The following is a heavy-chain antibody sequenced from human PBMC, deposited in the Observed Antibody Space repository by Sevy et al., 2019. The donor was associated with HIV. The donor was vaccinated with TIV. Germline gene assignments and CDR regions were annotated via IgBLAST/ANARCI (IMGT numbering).Heavy chain of an antibody. CDR2: ISWNSGSI. J-gene: IGHJ4*02. Sequence: GGSLRLSCAASGFTFDDYAMHWVRQAPGKGLEWVSGISWNSGSIGYADSVKGRFTISRDNAKNSLYLQMNSLRAEDTALYYRAKGVTGTTVTSYFDYWGQGTLVTVSS. CDR1: GFTFDDYA. D-gene: IGHD4-4*01. CDR3: AKGVTGTTVTSYFDY. V-gene: IGHV3-9*01.